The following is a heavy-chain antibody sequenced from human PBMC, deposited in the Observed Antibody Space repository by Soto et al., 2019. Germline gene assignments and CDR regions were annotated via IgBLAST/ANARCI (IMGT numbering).Heavy chain of an antibody. V-gene: IGHV5-51*01. Sequence: GESLKISCKGSGYSFTSYWIGWVRQMPGKGLEWMGIIYPGDSDTRYSPSFQGQVTISADKSISTAYLQWSSLKASDTAMYYCARHLTPYDFWSGYWAFDIWGQGTMVTVSS. CDR3: ARHLTPYDFWSGYWAFDI. CDR1: GYSFTSYW. CDR2: IYPGDSDT. D-gene: IGHD3-3*01. J-gene: IGHJ3*02.